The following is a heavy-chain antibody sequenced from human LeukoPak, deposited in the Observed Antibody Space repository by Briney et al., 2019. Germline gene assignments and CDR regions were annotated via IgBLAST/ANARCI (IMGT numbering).Heavy chain of an antibody. CDR2: ISGSGGST. J-gene: IGHJ5*02. V-gene: IGHV3-23*01. CDR3: AKGYIAAASKGNWFDP. Sequence: GGSLRLSCAASGFTFSSYAMNWVRQAPGKRLEWVSAISGSGGSTYYADSVKGRFTISRDNSKNTLYLQMNSLRAEDTAVYYCAKGYIAAASKGNWFDPWGQGTLVTVSS. D-gene: IGHD6-13*01. CDR1: GFTFSSYA.